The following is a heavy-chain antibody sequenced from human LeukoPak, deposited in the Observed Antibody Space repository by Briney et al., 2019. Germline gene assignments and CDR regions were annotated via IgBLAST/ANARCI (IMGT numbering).Heavy chain of an antibody. CDR1: GLTFSTYW. V-gene: IGHV3-7*01. D-gene: IGHD3-3*01. Sequence: GGSLRLSCTACGLTFSTYWKRWVRQGRGKGREFVASIHQDGSERKYLHSVKGPFTHSRDNAKNSLYLQMISLGAEDTDVYYCARWRGAQSEFEYWGQGTLVTVSS. J-gene: IGHJ4*02. CDR3: ARWRGAQSEFEY. CDR2: IHQDGSER.